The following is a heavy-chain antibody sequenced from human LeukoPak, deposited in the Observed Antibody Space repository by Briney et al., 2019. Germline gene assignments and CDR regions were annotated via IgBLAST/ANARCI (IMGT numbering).Heavy chain of an antibody. V-gene: IGHV4-4*07. D-gene: IGHD2-8*01. CDR2: IYASGST. Sequence: SETLSLTCTVSGDSMSDSYWSWIRQPAGKGLEWIGRIYASGSTNYNPSLKSRVTLSVDTSSSQFSLTLSSVTAADTAVYHCARDIRSHNGPGGYYYYMDVWGKGTTVTVSS. CDR3: ARDIRSHNGPGGYYYYMDV. CDR1: GDSMSDSY. J-gene: IGHJ6*03.